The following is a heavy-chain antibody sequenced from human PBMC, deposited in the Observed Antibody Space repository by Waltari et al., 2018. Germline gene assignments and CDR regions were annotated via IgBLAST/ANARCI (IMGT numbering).Heavy chain of an antibody. D-gene: IGHD2-8*01. V-gene: IGHV3-30*01. J-gene: IGHJ4*02. CDR1: GFTFSTYT. Sequence: QVQLVESGGGVVQPGRSLRLSCAASGFTFSTYTMHWVRQAPGKGREWVAVKSNDESHKYYADSVKGRFTISKDNSKNTLYLQMNSLSTEDTAMYYCARDDRDGLPDYFDFWGQGTLVTVSS. CDR2: KSNDESHK. CDR3: ARDDRDGLPDYFDF.